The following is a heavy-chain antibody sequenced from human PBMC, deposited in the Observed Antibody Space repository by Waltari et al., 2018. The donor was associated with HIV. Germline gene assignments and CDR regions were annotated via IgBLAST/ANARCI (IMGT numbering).Heavy chain of an antibody. Sequence: QVQLVQSGAEVKKPGASVKVSCKVSGYTLTELSMHWVRQAPGKGLEWMGGVDTEDGETIYAQKCQGRVTMTEDTSTDTAYMELSSLRSEDTAVYYCATPLGGGSYSRDWGAFDIWGQGTMVTVSS. CDR2: VDTEDGET. CDR1: GYTLTELS. D-gene: IGHD1-26*01. V-gene: IGHV1-24*01. CDR3: ATPLGGGSYSRDWGAFDI. J-gene: IGHJ3*02.